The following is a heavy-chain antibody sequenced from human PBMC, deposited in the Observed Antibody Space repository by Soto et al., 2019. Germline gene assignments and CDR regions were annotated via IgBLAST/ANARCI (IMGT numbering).Heavy chain of an antibody. D-gene: IGHD6-13*01. CDR1: GDSVSSNSAA. J-gene: IGHJ6*02. V-gene: IGHV6-1*01. Sequence: PSQTLSLTCAISGDSVSSNSAAWNWIRQSPSRGLEWLGRTYYRSKWYNDYAVSVKSRITINPDTSKNQFSLQLNSVTPEDTAVYYCARTGLPSSSWYLGGMDVWGQGTTVTVSS. CDR3: ARTGLPSSSWYLGGMDV. CDR2: TYYRSKWYN.